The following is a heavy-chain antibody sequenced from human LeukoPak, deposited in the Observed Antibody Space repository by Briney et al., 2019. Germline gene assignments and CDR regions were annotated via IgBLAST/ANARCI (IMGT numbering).Heavy chain of an antibody. CDR3: TTGQGKTDDDY. V-gene: IGHV3-23*01. CDR1: GFTFSNYA. CDR2: IRGRGHST. D-gene: IGHD1-1*01. J-gene: IGHJ4*02. Sequence: GGSLRLSCAASGFTFSNYAMSWVRQAPGKGLEWVSSIRGRGHSTYYADSVKGRFTISRDNSKNTLYLQMNSLRAEDTAVYYCTTGQGKTDDDYWGQGTLVTVSS.